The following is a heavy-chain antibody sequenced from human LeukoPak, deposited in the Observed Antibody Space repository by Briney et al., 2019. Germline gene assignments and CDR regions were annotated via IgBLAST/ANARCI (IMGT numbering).Heavy chain of an antibody. D-gene: IGHD1-26*01. CDR2: ISYDGSNK. CDR1: GFTFSSYG. V-gene: IGHV3-30*03. CDR3: AHRAPFSGRDY. Sequence: PGGSLRLSCAASGFTFSSYGIHWVRQAPGKGLEWVAVISYDGSNKYYADSVKGRFTISRDNSKNTLYLQMNSLRAEDTAVYYCAHRAPFSGRDYWGQGTLVTVSS. J-gene: IGHJ4*02.